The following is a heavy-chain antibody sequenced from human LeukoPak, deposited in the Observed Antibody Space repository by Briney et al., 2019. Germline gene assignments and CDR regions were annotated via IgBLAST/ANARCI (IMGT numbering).Heavy chain of an antibody. Sequence: GGSLRLSCAASGFTVSSNYMSWVRLAPGKGLAWVSVIYSGGSTYYADSVKGRFTISRDNSKNTLYLQMNSLRAEDTAVYYCARVEGYCSGGSCYFGYFDYWGQGTLVTVSS. CDR1: GFTVSSNY. V-gene: IGHV3-66*01. J-gene: IGHJ4*02. CDR2: IYSGGST. D-gene: IGHD2-15*01. CDR3: ARVEGYCSGGSCYFGYFDY.